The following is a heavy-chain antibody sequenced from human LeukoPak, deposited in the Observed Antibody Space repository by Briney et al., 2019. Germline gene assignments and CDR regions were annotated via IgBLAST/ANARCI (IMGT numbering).Heavy chain of an antibody. CDR1: GFTFSSYA. V-gene: IGHV3-30-3*01. J-gene: IGHJ4*02. D-gene: IGHD2-21*01. Sequence: GRSLRLSCAASGFTFSSYAMHWVRQAPGKGLEWVAVISYDGSNKYYADSVKGRFSISRDNSKNTLYLQMDSLRGEDTAVYYCAKDFRIGYSAHFDYWGQGALVTVSS. CDR2: ISYDGSNK. CDR3: AKDFRIGYSAHFDY.